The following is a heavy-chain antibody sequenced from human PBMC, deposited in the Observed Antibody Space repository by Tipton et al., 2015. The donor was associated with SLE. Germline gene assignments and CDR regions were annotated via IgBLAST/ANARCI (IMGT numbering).Heavy chain of an antibody. D-gene: IGHD3-22*01. CDR2: IYYSGTT. J-gene: IGHJ4*02. V-gene: IGHV4-59*01. Sequence: TLSLTCTVSGGSIRSYYWSWIRQPPGKGLEWIGYIYYSGTTNYNPSPKSRVTILEDTSKNQFSLKLSSVTAADTAVYYCARMDDTFLDYWGQGTLVTVSS. CDR1: GGSIRSYY. CDR3: ARMDDTFLDY.